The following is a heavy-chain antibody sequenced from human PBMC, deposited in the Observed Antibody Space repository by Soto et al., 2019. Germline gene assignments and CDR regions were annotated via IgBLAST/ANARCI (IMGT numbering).Heavy chain of an antibody. J-gene: IGHJ5*02. Sequence: SETLSLTCTVSGGSISSGDYYWSWIRQPPGKGLEWIGYIYYSGSTYYNPSLKSRVTISVDTSKNQFSLKLSSVTAADTAVYYCARSNARITIFGVVISNWFDPWGQGTLVTVSS. CDR3: ARSNARITIFGVVISNWFDP. V-gene: IGHV4-30-4*01. CDR1: GGSISSGDYY. CDR2: IYYSGST. D-gene: IGHD3-3*01.